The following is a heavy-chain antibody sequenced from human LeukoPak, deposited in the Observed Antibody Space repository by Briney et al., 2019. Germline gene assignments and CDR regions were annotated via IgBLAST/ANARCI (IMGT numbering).Heavy chain of an antibody. CDR3: ARDQSYYGSAVYYYGMDA. CDR1: GYTFTSYG. CDR2: ISAYNGNT. D-gene: IGHD3-10*01. V-gene: IGHV1-18*01. Sequence: ASVKVSCKASGYTFTSYGISWVRQAPGRGLEWMGWISAYNGNTNYAQKLQGRVTMTTDTSTSTAYMELRSLRSDDTAVYYCARDQSYYGSAVYYYGMDAWGQGTTVTVSS. J-gene: IGHJ6*02.